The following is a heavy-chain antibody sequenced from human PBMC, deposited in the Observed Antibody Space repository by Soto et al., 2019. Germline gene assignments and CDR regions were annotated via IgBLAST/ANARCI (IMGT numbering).Heavy chain of an antibody. D-gene: IGHD2-15*01. CDR2: IYTSGST. V-gene: IGHV4-4*07. J-gene: IGHJ4*02. Sequence: PSETLSLTCTVSGGSISSYYWSWIRQPAGKGLEWIGRIYTSGSTNYNPSLKSRVTMSVDTSKNQFSLKLSSVTAADTAMYYCAITQIYCSGGSCYPFDYWGQGTLVTVSS. CDR3: AITQIYCSGGSCYPFDY. CDR1: GGSISSYY.